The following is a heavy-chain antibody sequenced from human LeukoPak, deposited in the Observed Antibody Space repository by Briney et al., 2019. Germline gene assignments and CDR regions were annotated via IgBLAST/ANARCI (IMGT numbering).Heavy chain of an antibody. CDR2: INHGGST. CDR3: ARHIARDYVWGSYRGGAGFDY. CDR1: GGSFSGYY. D-gene: IGHD3-16*02. Sequence: SETLSLTCAVYGGSFSGYYWSWIRQPPGKGLEWIGKINHGGSTNYNPSLKSRVTISVDTSKNQFSLKLSSVTAADTAVYYCARHIARDYVWGSYRGGAGFDYWGQGTLVTVSS. V-gene: IGHV4-34*01. J-gene: IGHJ4*02.